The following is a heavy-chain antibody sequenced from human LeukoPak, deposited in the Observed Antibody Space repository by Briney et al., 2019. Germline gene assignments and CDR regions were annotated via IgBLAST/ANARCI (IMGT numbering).Heavy chain of an antibody. V-gene: IGHV3-20*03. CDR2: INWNGGST. Sequence: RPGGSLRLSYAASGFTFDDYGMSWVRQAPGKGLEWVSGINWNGGSTGYADSVKGRFTISRDNAKNSLYLQMNSLRAEDTALYYCARDLWGTTRYYYYYYMDVWGKGTTVTVSS. CDR3: ARDLWGTTRYYYYYYMDV. D-gene: IGHD3-16*01. J-gene: IGHJ6*03. CDR1: GFTFDDYG.